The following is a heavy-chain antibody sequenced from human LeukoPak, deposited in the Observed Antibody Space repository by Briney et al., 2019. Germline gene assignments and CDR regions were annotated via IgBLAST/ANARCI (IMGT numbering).Heavy chain of an antibody. CDR3: ARDITMVRRVYFDY. Sequence: SVKVSCKASGRTFSNYGICWVRQAPGQGLEWMGGIIPIFGTANYAQKFQGRVTITADESTATVYMELSSLRSEDTAVYYCARDITMVRRVYFDYWGQGTLVTVSS. CDR2: IIPIFGTA. J-gene: IGHJ4*02. V-gene: IGHV1-69*01. D-gene: IGHD3-10*01. CDR1: GRTFSNYG.